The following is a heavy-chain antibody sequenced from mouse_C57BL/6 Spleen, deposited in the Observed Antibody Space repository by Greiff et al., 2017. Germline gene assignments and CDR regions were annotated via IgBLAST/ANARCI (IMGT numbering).Heavy chain of an antibody. CDR3: ASGGITTGKYFDD. Sequence: EVKLLESGGDLVKPGGSLKLSCAASGFTFSSYGMSWVRQTPDKRLEWVATISSGGSYTYYPDSVKGRFPISRDNAKNTLYLQMSSLKSEDTAMYYCASGGITTGKYFDDWGQGTTLTVSS. J-gene: IGHJ2*01. CDR1: GFTFSSYG. V-gene: IGHV5-6*01. D-gene: IGHD2-4*01. CDR2: ISSGGSYT.